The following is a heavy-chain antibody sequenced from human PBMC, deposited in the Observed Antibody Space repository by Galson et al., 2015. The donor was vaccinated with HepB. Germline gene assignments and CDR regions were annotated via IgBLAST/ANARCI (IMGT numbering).Heavy chain of an antibody. CDR3: ARDRRDGYRSFDS. CDR2: ISSTSDNI. J-gene: IGHJ4*02. D-gene: IGHD5-24*01. CDR1: GFTLRGNG. Sequence: SLRLSCAASGFTLRGNGMNWVRQAPGKGLEWVSSISSTSDNIYYADSLRGRFTVSRDNAKNSLYLQMDSLRGEDTAVHYCARDRRDGYRSFDSWGQGTLVIVSS. V-gene: IGHV3-21*01.